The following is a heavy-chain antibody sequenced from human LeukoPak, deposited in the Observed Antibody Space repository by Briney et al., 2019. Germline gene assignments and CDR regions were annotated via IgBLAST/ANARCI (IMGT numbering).Heavy chain of an antibody. CDR2: ISGSGGST. CDR1: GSTFSSYA. Sequence: GGSLRLSCAASGSTFSSYAMSWVRQAPGKGLEWVSAISGSGGSTYYADSVKGRFTISRDNSKNTLYLQMNSLRAEDTAVYYCAKITMVRGVGGDFDYWGQGTLVTVSS. V-gene: IGHV3-23*01. J-gene: IGHJ4*02. CDR3: AKITMVRGVGGDFDY. D-gene: IGHD3-10*01.